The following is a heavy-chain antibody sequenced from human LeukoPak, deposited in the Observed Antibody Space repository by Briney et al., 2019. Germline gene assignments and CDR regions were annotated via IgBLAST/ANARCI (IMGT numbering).Heavy chain of an antibody. D-gene: IGHD6-19*01. CDR1: GFTFSNYA. J-gene: IGHJ4*02. Sequence: GGSLRLSCAASGFTFSNYAMSWVRQAPGKGLEWVSTISGSVGSTYYADSVKGRFTISRDNSKNTLHLQMNSLRAEDTAVYYCARDRWEAVAGTEARPHDYWGQGTLVTVSS. CDR3: ARDRWEAVAGTEARPHDY. V-gene: IGHV3-23*01. CDR2: ISGSVGST.